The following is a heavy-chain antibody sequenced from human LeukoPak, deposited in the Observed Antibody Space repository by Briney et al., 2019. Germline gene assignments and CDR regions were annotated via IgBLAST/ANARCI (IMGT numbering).Heavy chain of an antibody. J-gene: IGHJ4*02. V-gene: IGHV3-48*03. Sequence: GSLRLSCAASGFTFSSYEMNWVRQAPGKGLEWGSYISSSGSNIYYAEFVKSRFTISRDNAKNSLYLQMNSLKTEDTAVYYCARHFCSSTSCSNWGQGTLVTVSS. CDR3: ARHFCSSTSCSN. CDR1: GFTFSSYE. CDR2: ISSSGSNI. D-gene: IGHD2-2*01.